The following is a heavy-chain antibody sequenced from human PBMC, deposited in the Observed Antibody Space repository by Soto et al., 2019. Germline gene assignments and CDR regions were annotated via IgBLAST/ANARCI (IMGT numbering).Heavy chain of an antibody. CDR1: GGSFSGYY. J-gene: IGHJ4*02. V-gene: IGHV4-34*01. CDR2: INQSGST. D-gene: IGHD3-22*01. Sequence: QVQLQQRGAGRLKASETLSLTCAVSGGSFSGYYWSWIRQSPGKGLEWIGEINQSGSTTYNPSLRNRVAISLDTSNKQFSLKLSSVTAADTAVYYCATNYYFDSDDSFTLGYWGQGTQVAVSS. CDR3: ATNYYFDSDDSFTLGY.